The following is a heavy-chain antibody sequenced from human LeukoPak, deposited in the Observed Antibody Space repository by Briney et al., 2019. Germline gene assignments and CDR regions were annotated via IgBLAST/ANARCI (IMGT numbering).Heavy chain of an antibody. D-gene: IGHD1-7*01. Sequence: GASVKVSCNASGHSFTGHYLHWVRQTPGQGLEWMGWISPDSGGTSYAQKFQSKVTMTRDTSTSTAYMDLRGLTFDDTAVYYCAITTGRGTTTAYWFDPWGQGTLVTVSS. CDR1: GHSFTGHY. V-gene: IGHV1-2*02. CDR3: AITTGRGTTTAYWFDP. CDR2: ISPDSGGT. J-gene: IGHJ5*02.